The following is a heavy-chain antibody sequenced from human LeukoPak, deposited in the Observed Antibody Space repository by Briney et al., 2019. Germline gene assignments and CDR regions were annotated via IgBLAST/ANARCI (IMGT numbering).Heavy chain of an antibody. D-gene: IGHD2-15*01. J-gene: IGHJ4*02. CDR2: ISYDGSNK. V-gene: IGHV3-30*04. CDR1: GLTFSSYA. CDR3: AREPMYAALDY. Sequence: GRSLRLSCAASGLTFSSYAMHWVRQAPGKGLEWVAVISYDGSNKYYADSVKGRFTISRDNSKNTLYLQMNSLRAEDTAVYYCAREPMYAALDYWGQGTLVTVSS.